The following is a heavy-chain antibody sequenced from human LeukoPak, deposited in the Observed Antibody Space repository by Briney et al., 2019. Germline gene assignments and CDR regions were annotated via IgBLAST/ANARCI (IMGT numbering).Heavy chain of an antibody. V-gene: IGHV4-34*01. Sequence: SETLSLTCAVYGGSFSGYYWSWIRQPLGKGLEWIGEINHSGSTNYNPSLKSRVTISVDTSKNQFSLKLSFVTAADTAVYYCARAGLNGDVDYWGQGTLVTVSS. J-gene: IGHJ4*02. CDR2: INHSGST. D-gene: IGHD4-17*01. CDR3: ARAGLNGDVDY. CDR1: GGSFSGYY.